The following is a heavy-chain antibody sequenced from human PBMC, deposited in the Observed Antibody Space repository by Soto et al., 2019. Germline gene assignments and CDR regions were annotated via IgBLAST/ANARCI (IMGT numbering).Heavy chain of an antibody. CDR2: INDDGSER. J-gene: IGHJ4*02. CDR1: GFTFSTHW. V-gene: IGHV3-7*05. CDR3: AKDVR. Sequence: EVQLVESGGDLVQPGGSLRLSCAASGFTFSTHWMSWVRQAPGKGLEWVANINDDGSERNYADSVRGRFSVSRDNAKNSLFPQMNGLRVEDTALYYCAKDVRWGQGTQVTVSS.